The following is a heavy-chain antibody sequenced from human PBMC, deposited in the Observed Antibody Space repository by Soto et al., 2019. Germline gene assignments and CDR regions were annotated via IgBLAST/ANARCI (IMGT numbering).Heavy chain of an antibody. CDR1: GFTFSSYG. J-gene: IGHJ3*02. CDR2: IWYDGSNK. V-gene: IGHV3-33*01. Sequence: GGSLRLSCAASGFTFSSYGMHWVRQAPGKGLEWVAVIWYDGSNKYYADSVKGRFTISRDNSKNTLYLQMNSLRAEDTAVYYCARDHYDYSNAHDAFDIWGQGTMVTVSS. D-gene: IGHD4-4*01. CDR3: ARDHYDYSNAHDAFDI.